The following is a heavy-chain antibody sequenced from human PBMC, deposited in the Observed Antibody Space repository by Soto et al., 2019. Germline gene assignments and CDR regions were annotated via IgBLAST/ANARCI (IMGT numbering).Heavy chain of an antibody. D-gene: IGHD6-13*01. V-gene: IGHV1-58*02. Sequence: ASVKVSCKASGCTFTRSAIQWVRPARGQRPEWIGWIVVGRGNTNYAQKVQERVTITRDMSTGTAYMELSNLRSEDTAVYYCASSWPAPFYYYGMDVWGQGTTVTVSS. CDR1: GCTFTRSA. J-gene: IGHJ6*02. CDR3: ASSWPAPFYYYGMDV. CDR2: IVVGRGNT.